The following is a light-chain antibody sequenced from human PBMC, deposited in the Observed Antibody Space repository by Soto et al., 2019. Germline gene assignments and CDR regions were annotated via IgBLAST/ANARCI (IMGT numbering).Light chain of an antibody. V-gene: IGLV2-8*01. CDR1: NSDVGAHDL. CDR3: SSYAGSNNFV. Sequence: QSALTQPASVSGSPGQSIAISCTGTNSDVGAHDLVSWYQHHPGKAPRLIIYGVTKRPSGVPDRFSGSKSGNTASLTVSGLQAEDEADYYCSSYAGSNNFVFGTGTKLTVL. CDR2: GVT. J-gene: IGLJ1*01.